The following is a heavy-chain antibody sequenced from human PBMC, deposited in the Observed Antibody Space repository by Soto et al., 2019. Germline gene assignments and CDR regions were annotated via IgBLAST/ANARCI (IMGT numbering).Heavy chain of an antibody. CDR2: ISYDGSEK. J-gene: IGHJ4*02. V-gene: IGHV3-30*18. D-gene: IGHD4-17*01. CDR3: AKAYATTALDY. Sequence: ESGGGVVQPGGSLRLSCAASGFTFSYYGMHWVRQAPGKGLEWVAVISYDGSEKYYADSVKGRFTISRDNSKDTLYLQMNSLRAEDTAVYYCAKAYATTALDYWGQGTLVTVSS. CDR1: GFTFSYYG.